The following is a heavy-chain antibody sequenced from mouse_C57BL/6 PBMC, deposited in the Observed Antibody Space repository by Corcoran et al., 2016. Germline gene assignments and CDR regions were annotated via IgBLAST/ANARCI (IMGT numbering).Heavy chain of an antibody. CDR3: ARTFPYAIDY. V-gene: IGHV1-26*01. CDR2: INPNNGGT. CDR1: GYTFTDYY. J-gene: IGHJ4*01. Sequence: EVQLQQSGPELVKPGASVKISCKASGYTFTDYYMNWVKQSHGKSLEWIGDINPNNGGTSYNQKFKGKATLTVDKSSSTAYMELRSLTSEDSAVYYCARTFPYAIDYWGQGTSVTVSS.